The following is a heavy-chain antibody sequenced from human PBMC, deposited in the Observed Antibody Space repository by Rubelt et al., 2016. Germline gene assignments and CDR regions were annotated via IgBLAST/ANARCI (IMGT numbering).Heavy chain of an antibody. V-gene: IGHV4-34*01. CDR1: GGSFCGYY. Sequence: QVQLQQWGAGLLKPSETLSLTCAVYGGSFCGYYWSWIRQPPGKGLEWIGYIYYSGSTYYNPSLKSRVTISVDTSKNQFSLKLSSVTAADTAVYYCARRSPVAAGRNFDSWGQGTLVTVSS. CDR3: ARRSPVAAGRNFDS. J-gene: IGHJ4*02. CDR2: IYYSGST. D-gene: IGHD6-19*01.